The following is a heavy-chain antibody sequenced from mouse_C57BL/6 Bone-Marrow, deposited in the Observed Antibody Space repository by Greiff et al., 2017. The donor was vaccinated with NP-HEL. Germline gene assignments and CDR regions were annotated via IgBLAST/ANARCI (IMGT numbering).Heavy chain of an antibody. CDR3: ARGAYYSNYGFAY. J-gene: IGHJ3*01. Sequence: QVQLQQPGAELVKPGASVKLSCKASGYTFTSYWLHWVKKRPGQGLEWIGMIHPNSGSTNYNAKFKSKDTLTVDKSSSTADMQLSSLTSEDSAVYYCARGAYYSNYGFAYWGQGTLVTVSA. V-gene: IGHV1-64*01. CDR1: GYTFTSYW. D-gene: IGHD2-5*01. CDR2: IHPNSGST.